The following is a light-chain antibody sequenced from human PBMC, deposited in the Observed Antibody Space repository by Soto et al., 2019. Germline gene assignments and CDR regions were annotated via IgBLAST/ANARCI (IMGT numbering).Light chain of an antibody. CDR2: EVS. CDR1: SSDVGSYNL. CDR3: CSYAGSSTFLYV. J-gene: IGLJ1*01. V-gene: IGLV2-23*02. Sequence: SDVSRPGSVSGSRGQSIHISYTGTSSDVGSYNLVSWYQQRPGKAPKLMIYEVSKRPSGVSNRFSGSKSGNTASLTISGLQAEDEADYYCCSYAGSSTFLYVFGTGTKVTVL.